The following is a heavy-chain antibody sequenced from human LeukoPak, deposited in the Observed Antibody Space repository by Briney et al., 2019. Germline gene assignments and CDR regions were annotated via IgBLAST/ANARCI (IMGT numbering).Heavy chain of an antibody. D-gene: IGHD3-22*01. CDR2: ISRSGSTR. CDR3: ARTAYYYDSSGYDDAFDI. Sequence: GGSLRLSCAASGFTFSDYYMSWIRQAPGKGLEWVSHISRSGSTRYYADSVKGRFTISRDNAKNSLYLQMNSLRAEDTAVYYCARTAYYYDSSGYDDAFDIWGQGTMVTVSS. CDR1: GFTFSDYY. V-gene: IGHV3-11*01. J-gene: IGHJ3*02.